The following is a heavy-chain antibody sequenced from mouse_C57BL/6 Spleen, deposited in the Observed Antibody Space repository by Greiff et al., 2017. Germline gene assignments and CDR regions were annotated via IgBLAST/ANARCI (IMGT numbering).Heavy chain of an antibody. D-gene: IGHD1-1*01. CDR3: AREGVLLRYFDY. V-gene: IGHV1-39*01. Sequence: EVKLMESGPELVKPGASVKISCKASGYSFTDYNMNWVKQSNGKSLEWIGVINPNYGTTSYNQKFKGKATLTVDQSSSTAYMQLNSLTSEDSAVYYCAREGVLLRYFDYWGQGTTLTVSS. CDR2: INPNYGTT. CDR1: GYSFTDYN. J-gene: IGHJ2*01.